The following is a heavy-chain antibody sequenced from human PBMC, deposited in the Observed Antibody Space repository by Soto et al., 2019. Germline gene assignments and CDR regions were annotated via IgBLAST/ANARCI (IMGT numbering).Heavy chain of an antibody. D-gene: IGHD3-3*01. Sequence: PSQTLSLTCAISGDSVSSNSAAWNWIRQSPSRGLEWLGRTYYRSKWYNDYAVSVKSLITINPDTSKNQFSLQLNPVTPEDTAVYYCARDHVSGYDFWSGYYTDWFDPWGQGTLVTVSS. J-gene: IGHJ5*02. CDR2: TYYRSKWYN. V-gene: IGHV6-1*01. CDR3: ARDHVSGYDFWSGYYTDWFDP. CDR1: GDSVSSNSAA.